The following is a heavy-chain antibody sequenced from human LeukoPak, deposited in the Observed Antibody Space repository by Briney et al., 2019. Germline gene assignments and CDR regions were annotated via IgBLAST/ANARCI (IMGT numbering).Heavy chain of an antibody. CDR3: AKCGVGLAFDI. CDR1: GFTFSSYG. D-gene: IGHD1-26*01. Sequence: GGSLRLSCAASGFTFSSYGMTWVRQAPGKGLEWVSYISSSSTIYYADSVKGRFTISRDNAKNSLYLQMNSLRAEDTAVHYCAKCGVGLAFDIWGQGTMVTVSS. CDR2: ISSSSTI. V-gene: IGHV3-48*04. J-gene: IGHJ3*02.